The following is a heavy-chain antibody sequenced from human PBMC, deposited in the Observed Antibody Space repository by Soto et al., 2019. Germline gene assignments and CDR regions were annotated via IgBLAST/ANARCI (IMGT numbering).Heavy chain of an antibody. CDR1: GYSFTSYW. V-gene: IGHV5-51*01. J-gene: IGHJ4*02. CDR2: IYPGDSDT. Sequence: PGESLKISCKGSGYSFTSYWIGWVRQMPGKGLEWMEIIYPGDSDTRYSPSFQGQVTISADKSISTAYLQWSSLKASDTATYYCAGPGYGSSWSDYFDDWHKGTLVTVAS. CDR3: AGPGYGSSWSDYFDD. D-gene: IGHD6-13*01.